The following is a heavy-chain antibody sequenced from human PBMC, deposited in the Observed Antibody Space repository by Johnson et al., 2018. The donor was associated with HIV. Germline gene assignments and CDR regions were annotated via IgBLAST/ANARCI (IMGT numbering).Heavy chain of an antibody. CDR1: GFTFDDYG. V-gene: IGHV3-20*04. CDR2: INWNGGSI. CDR3: ARNYGSGTYFCNEAFDM. D-gene: IGHD3-10*01. J-gene: IGHJ3*02. Sequence: VQLVESGGGVVQPGRSLRLSCAASGFTFDDYGMSWVRQAPGKGLQWVSGINWNGGSIGYAESVKGRFTIFRDNAKNSTYLEMNSLRVEDTALYYCARNYGSGTYFCNEAFDMWGQGTRVIVSS.